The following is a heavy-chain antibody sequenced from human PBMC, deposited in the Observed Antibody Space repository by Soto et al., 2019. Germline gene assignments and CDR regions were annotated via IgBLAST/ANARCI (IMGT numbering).Heavy chain of an antibody. CDR1: GGSFSGYY. Sequence: QVQLQQWGAGLLKPSETLSLTCAVYGGSFSGYYWSWIRQPPGKGLEWIGEINHSGSTNYNPSLKSRVTISVDTSKNQFFLKLSSVTAADTAVYYCARRQEGDAFDIWGQGTMVTVSS. CDR3: ARRQEGDAFDI. J-gene: IGHJ3*02. CDR2: INHSGST. V-gene: IGHV4-34*01.